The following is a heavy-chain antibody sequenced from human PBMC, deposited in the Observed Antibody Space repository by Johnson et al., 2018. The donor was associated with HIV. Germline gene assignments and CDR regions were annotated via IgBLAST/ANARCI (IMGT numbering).Heavy chain of an antibody. J-gene: IGHJ3*02. V-gene: IGHV3-9*01. CDR3: ARGFVRISMILVADAFDM. D-gene: IGHD3-22*01. CDR2: ISWNSGSI. CDR1: GFTFDDYA. Sequence: VQLVESGGGLVQPGRSLRLSCAASGFTFDDYAMHWVRQAPGKGLEWVSGISWNSGSIGYADSVKGRFTISRDNAKNSLYLQMNSLRAEDTALYFCARGFVRISMILVADAFDMWGQGTMVTVSS.